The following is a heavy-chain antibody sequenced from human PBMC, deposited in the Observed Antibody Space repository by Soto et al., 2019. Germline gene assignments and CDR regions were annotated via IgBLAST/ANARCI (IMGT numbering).Heavy chain of an antibody. D-gene: IGHD2-15*01. CDR2: LIPIFGTA. V-gene: IGHV1-69*01. CDR3: ARFRRDCSGGSCEKLNYYYGMDV. Sequence: QVQLVQSGAEVKKPGSSVKVSCKASGGTFSSYAISWLRQAPGQGLEWMGGLIPIFGTANYAQKFQGRVTITADESTSTAYMELSSLRSEDTAVYYCARFRRDCSGGSCEKLNYYYGMDVWGQGTTVTVSS. CDR1: GGTFSSYA. J-gene: IGHJ6*02.